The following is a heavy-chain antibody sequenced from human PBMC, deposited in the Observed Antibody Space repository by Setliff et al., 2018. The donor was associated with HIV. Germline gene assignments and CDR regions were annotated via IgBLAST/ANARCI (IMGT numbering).Heavy chain of an antibody. CDR1: GFSFSSYW. V-gene: IGHV3-7*03. Sequence: SCAGSGFSFSSYWMTWVRQAPGKGLEWVANINQNGGSRNYVDSGKGRFTISRDNTKNSLYLQMNSLRAEDTAMYYCVRDGYNNWDLDHWGQGTLVTVSS. D-gene: IGHD5-12*01. CDR3: VRDGYNNWDLDH. J-gene: IGHJ4*02. CDR2: INQNGGSR.